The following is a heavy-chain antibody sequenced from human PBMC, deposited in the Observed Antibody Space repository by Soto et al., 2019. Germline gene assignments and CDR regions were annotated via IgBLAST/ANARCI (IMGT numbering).Heavy chain of an antibody. Sequence: QLQLQESGPGLVKPSETLSLTCTVSGGSISSSYYWGWIRQPPGKGLEWIGSIYYSGSTYYNPSLKSRDTISVDTSKNQFSLKLSSVTAADTAVYYCATLWFGESPYWGQGTLVTVSS. D-gene: IGHD3-10*01. CDR1: GGSISSSYY. J-gene: IGHJ4*02. CDR3: ATLWFGESPY. V-gene: IGHV4-39*01. CDR2: IYYSGST.